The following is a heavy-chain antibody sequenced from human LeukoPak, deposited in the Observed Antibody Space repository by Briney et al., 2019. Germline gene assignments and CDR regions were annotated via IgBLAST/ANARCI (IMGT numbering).Heavy chain of an antibody. CDR1: GFTFSSYA. J-gene: IGHJ4*02. CDR3: ARDQADSSGWYGFDY. D-gene: IGHD6-19*01. CDR2: ISCDGSNK. V-gene: IGHV3-30*04. Sequence: GRSLRLSCAASGFTFSSYAMHWVRQAPGKGLEWVAVISCDGSNKYYADSVKGRFTISRDSSKNTLYLQMNSLRAEDAAVYYCARDQADSSGWYGFDYWGQGTLVTVSS.